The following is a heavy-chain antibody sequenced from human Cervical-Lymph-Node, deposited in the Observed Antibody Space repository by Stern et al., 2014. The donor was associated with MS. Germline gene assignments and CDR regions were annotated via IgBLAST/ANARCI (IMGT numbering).Heavy chain of an antibody. J-gene: IGHJ4*02. CDR3: AREGFMVRGVHDY. Sequence: EVQLVESGGGLVKPGGSLRLSCAASGFTFSSYSMNWVRQAPGKGLEWVSSISSSSSYIYYADSVKGRFTISRDNAKNSLYLQMNSLRAEDTAVYYCAREGFMVRGVHDYWGQGTLVTVSS. V-gene: IGHV3-21*01. D-gene: IGHD3-10*01. CDR2: ISSSSSYI. CDR1: GFTFSSYS.